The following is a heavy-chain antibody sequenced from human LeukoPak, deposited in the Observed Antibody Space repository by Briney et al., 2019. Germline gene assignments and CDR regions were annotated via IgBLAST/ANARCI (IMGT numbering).Heavy chain of an antibody. CDR2: ISWNSGSN. J-gene: IGHJ4*02. V-gene: IGHV3-9*01. CDR1: GFTFDDFA. CDR3: AKGFFGELYSGLDY. D-gene: IGHD3-10*01. Sequence: GMSLRLSCAASGFTFDDFAMHWVPQAPGKGLEGVSGISWNSGSNGYADSVRGRFTISRDNAKNSLYLQMNSLRAEDTALYYCAKGFFGELYSGLDYWGQGTLVTVSS.